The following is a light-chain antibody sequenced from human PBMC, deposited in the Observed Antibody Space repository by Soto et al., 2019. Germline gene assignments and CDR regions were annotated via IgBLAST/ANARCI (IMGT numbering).Light chain of an antibody. Sequence: PGERGAGYGSRSQSVSSNLAWYQQKPGKPPRLLMYGVYTRATGIPARFSGSGSATDSTLLISSLEPEDFAVYYRQPRCNWPPPFGRGPRWKS. CDR1: QSVSSN. V-gene: IGKV3-11*01. CDR2: GVY. CDR3: QPRCNWPPP. J-gene: IGKJ1*01.